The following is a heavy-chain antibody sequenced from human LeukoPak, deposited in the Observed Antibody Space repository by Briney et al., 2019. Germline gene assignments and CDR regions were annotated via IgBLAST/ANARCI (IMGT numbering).Heavy chain of an antibody. V-gene: IGHV5-51*01. Sequence: GESLKISCKGSGYSFSTYWIGWVRQMPGKGLEWMGIIYPGDSDIRYSPSFQGQVTISADRSNSTAYLRWSSLKASDTAMYYCARHSNAFDIWGQGTMVTVSS. CDR3: ARHSNAFDI. CDR2: IYPGDSDI. CDR1: GYSFSTYW. J-gene: IGHJ3*02.